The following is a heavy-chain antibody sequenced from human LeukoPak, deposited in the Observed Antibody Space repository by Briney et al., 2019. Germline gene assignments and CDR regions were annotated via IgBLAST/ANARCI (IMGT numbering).Heavy chain of an antibody. CDR2: ISGSGGSI. J-gene: IGHJ4*02. V-gene: IGHV3-23*01. CDR3: AKGPRASGWTYFDY. Sequence: PGGSLRLSCAASGFTFSSYAMSWVRQAPGKGLEWVSVISGSGGSIYSAESVKGRFTISRDNSKNTLYLQMNSLRVEDTAVYYCAKGPRASGWTYFDYWGQGTLVTVSS. D-gene: IGHD6-19*01. CDR1: GFTFSSYA.